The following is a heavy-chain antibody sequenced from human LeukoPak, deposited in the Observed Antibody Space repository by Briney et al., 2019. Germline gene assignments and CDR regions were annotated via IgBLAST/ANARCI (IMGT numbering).Heavy chain of an antibody. CDR2: ISGDGGST. Sequence: GGSLRLSCAASGFTFDDYAMHWVRQAPGKGLEWVSLISGDGGSTYYADSVKGRFTISRANSNNSLYLQMNSLRTEDTALYYCAKDTDIVATIGIDYWGQGTLVTVSS. V-gene: IGHV3-43*02. D-gene: IGHD5-12*01. CDR1: GFTFDDYA. J-gene: IGHJ4*02. CDR3: AKDTDIVATIGIDY.